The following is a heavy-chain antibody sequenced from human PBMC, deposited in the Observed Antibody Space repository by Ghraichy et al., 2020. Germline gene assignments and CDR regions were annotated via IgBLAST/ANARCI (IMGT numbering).Heavy chain of an antibody. J-gene: IGHJ4*02. V-gene: IGHV3-9*01. CDR2: ISWNSGSI. D-gene: IGHD6-13*01. Sequence: GGSLRLSCAASGFTFDDYAMHWVRQAPGKGLEWVSGISWNSGSIGYADSVKGRFTISRDNAKNSLYLQMNSLRAEDTALYYCPKGKRMEQLAPFYYWGQGTLLVFSS. CDR3: PKGKRMEQLAPFYY. CDR1: GFTFDDYA.